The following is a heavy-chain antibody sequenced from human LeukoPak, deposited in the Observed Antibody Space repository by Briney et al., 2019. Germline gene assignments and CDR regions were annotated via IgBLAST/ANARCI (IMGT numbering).Heavy chain of an antibody. D-gene: IGHD4-17*01. Sequence: AGGSLRLSCAASGFIFSSYWMIWVRQAPGKGLEWVANIKQDGSEKYYVESVKGRFTISRDNAKHSLSLQMNSLRAEDTAVYYCARDRLYGPPDYWGQGTLVTVSS. V-gene: IGHV3-7*01. J-gene: IGHJ4*02. CDR2: IKQDGSEK. CDR1: GFIFSSYW. CDR3: ARDRLYGPPDY.